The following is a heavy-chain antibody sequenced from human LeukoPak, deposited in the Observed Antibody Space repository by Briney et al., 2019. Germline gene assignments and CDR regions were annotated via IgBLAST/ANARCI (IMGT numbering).Heavy chain of an antibody. V-gene: IGHV1-69*05. J-gene: IGHJ3*02. Sequence: SVKVSCKASGGTFSSYAISWVRQAPGQGLEWMGGIIPIFGTANYAQKFQGRVTITTDESTSTAYMELSSLRSEDTAVYYCARDGPGSDAFDIWGQGTMVTVSS. CDR1: GGTFSSYA. D-gene: IGHD1-1*01. CDR2: IIPIFGTA. CDR3: ARDGPGSDAFDI.